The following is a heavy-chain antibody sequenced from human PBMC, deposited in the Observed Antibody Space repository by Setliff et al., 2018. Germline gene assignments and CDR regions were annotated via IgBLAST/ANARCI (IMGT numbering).Heavy chain of an antibody. CDR1: GGSISTSSY. V-gene: IGHV4-39*01. J-gene: IGHJ4*02. CDR2: IYYSGTT. CDR3: ARRDSTGYYGYSFDF. D-gene: IGHD3-22*01. Sequence: SETLSLTCTVSGGSISTSSYWGWIRQPPGKGLEWIGSIYYSGTTYYNPSLKSRVTISVDTSKNQFSRKLSSVTAADTAVYYCARRDSTGYYGYSFDFWGQGTLVTVSS.